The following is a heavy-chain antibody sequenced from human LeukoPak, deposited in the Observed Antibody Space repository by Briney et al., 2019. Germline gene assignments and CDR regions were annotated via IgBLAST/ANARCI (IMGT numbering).Heavy chain of an antibody. Sequence: SETLSLTCTVSGYSISTGYYWGWIRQPPGKGLEWIGSIYHSGSTYYNPSLKSRLTISVDTSKNQFSLKLSSVTAADTAVYYCARAFCSGGSCYSDWGQGTLVTVSS. J-gene: IGHJ4*02. CDR3: ARAFCSGGSCYSD. D-gene: IGHD2-15*01. CDR1: GYSISTGYY. CDR2: IYHSGST. V-gene: IGHV4-38-2*02.